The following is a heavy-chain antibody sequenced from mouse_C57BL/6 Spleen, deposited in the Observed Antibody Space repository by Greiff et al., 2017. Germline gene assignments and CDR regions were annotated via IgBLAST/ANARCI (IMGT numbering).Heavy chain of an antibody. CDR2: IDPETGGT. CDR1: GYTFTDYE. CDR3: TRYPNSNYYYYAMDY. Sequence: VKLVESGAELVRPGASVTLSCKASGYTFTDYEMHWVKQTPVHGLEWIGAIDPETGGTAYNQKFKGKAILTADKSSSTAYMELRSLTSEDSAVYYCTRYPNSNYYYYAMDYWGQGTSVTVSS. V-gene: IGHV1-15*01. D-gene: IGHD2-5*01. J-gene: IGHJ4*01.